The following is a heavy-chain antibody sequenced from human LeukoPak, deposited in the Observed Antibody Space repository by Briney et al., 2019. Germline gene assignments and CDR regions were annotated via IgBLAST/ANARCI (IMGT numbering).Heavy chain of an antibody. Sequence: SETLSLTCTVSGGSISSYYWSWIRQPAGKGLEWIGRIYTSGSTNYNPSLKSRVTMSVDTSKNQFSLKLSSVTAADTAVYYCAREVRSGWYEYYFDYWGQGTLVTVSS. CDR3: AREVRSGWYEYYFDY. D-gene: IGHD6-19*01. J-gene: IGHJ4*02. CDR2: IYTSGST. V-gene: IGHV4-4*07. CDR1: GGSISSYY.